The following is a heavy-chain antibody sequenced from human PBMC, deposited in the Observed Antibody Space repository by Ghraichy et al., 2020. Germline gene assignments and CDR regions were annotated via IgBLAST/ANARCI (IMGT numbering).Heavy chain of an antibody. CDR3: ARGRKVGATLYYFDY. D-gene: IGHD1-26*01. CDR1: GGSISSYY. Sequence: SETLSLTCTVSGGSISSYYWSWIRQPAGKGLEWIGRIYTSGSTNYNPSLKSRVTMSVDTSKNQFSLKLSSVTAADTAVYYCARGRKVGATLYYFDYWGQGTLVTVSS. J-gene: IGHJ4*02. V-gene: IGHV4-4*07. CDR2: IYTSGST.